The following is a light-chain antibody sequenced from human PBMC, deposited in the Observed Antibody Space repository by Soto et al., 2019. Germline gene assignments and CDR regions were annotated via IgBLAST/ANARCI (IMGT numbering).Light chain of an antibody. V-gene: IGLV1-40*01. CDR1: SSNIGAGYD. CDR3: QSYDSSLSGYV. Sequence: QSVLTQPPSVSGAPGQRVTISCTGSSSNIGAGYDVHWYQQLPGTAPKLLIYGNSNRPSGVPDRCSGSKSGTSASLAITGLQSEDEADYDCQSYDSSLSGYVFGTGTKLTVL. J-gene: IGLJ1*01. CDR2: GNS.